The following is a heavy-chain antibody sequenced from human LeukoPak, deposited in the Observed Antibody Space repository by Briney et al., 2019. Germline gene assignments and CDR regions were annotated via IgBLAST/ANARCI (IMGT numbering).Heavy chain of an antibody. CDR3: AIGRPTNLGGIY. CDR2: MNPNSGNT. J-gene: IGHJ4*02. Sequence: ASVKVSCKASGYTFTSHHINWVRQAAGQGLEWMGWMNPNSGNTAYAQKFQGRVTMTWDTSINTAYMELGSLRSEDTAVYYCAIGRPTNLGGIYWGQGTLVTVSS. V-gene: IGHV1-8*02. CDR1: GYTFTSHH. D-gene: IGHD7-27*01.